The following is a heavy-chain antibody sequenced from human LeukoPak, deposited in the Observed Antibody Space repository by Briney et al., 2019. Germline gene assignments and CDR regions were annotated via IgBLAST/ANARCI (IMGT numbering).Heavy chain of an antibody. V-gene: IGHV4-39*01. J-gene: IGHJ6*03. CDR1: GGSISSSSYY. CDR2: IYYSGST. CDR3: ARRPPYYYYMDV. Sequence: PSETLSLTCTVSGGSISSSSYYWGWIRQPPGKGLEWIGSIYYSGSTYYNPSLKSRVTISVDTSKNQFPLKLSSVTAADTAVYYCARRPPYYYYMDVWGKGTTVTISS.